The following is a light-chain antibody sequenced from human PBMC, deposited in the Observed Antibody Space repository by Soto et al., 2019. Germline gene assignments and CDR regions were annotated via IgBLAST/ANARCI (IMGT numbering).Light chain of an antibody. Sequence: DIVMTQSPDSLAVSLGERATINCKSSQSVLYSSNNKNYLAWYQQKPGQPPKLLIYWASTWESGVPDRFSGSGSGTDFTLTISSLQAEDVAVYYCQQYYSTPRSITFGQGTRLEIK. J-gene: IGKJ5*01. CDR3: QQYYSTPRSIT. CDR2: WAS. V-gene: IGKV4-1*01. CDR1: QSVLYSSNNKNY.